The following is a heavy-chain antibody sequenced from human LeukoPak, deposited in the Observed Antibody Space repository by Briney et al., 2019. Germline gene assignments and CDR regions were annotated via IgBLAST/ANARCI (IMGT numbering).Heavy chain of an antibody. Sequence: PSETLSLTCTVAGGSISSSCYYWGWLRQPPGNGLEWIGRIYYSGTTYYNPTLESRVTISVDTSQHQFTLKLSAVTAADMAVYYCARHCVSMTDCGETTGAFDIWGQGTMVTVSS. CDR2: IYYSGTT. J-gene: IGHJ3*02. CDR3: ARHCVSMTDCGETTGAFDI. D-gene: IGHD4-17*01. V-gene: IGHV4-39*01. CDR1: GGSISSSCYY.